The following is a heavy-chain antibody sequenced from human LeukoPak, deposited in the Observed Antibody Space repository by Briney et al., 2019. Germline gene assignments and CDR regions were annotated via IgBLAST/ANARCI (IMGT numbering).Heavy chain of an antibody. D-gene: IGHD3-22*01. CDR1: GYTFTGYY. V-gene: IGHV1-2*06. CDR2: INPNSGGT. J-gene: IGHJ3*02. CDR3: ARGHYDSSGYYYDGGFDI. Sequence: EASVKVSCKASGYTFTGYYVHWVRQAPGQGLEWMGRINPNSGGTNYAQKFQGSVTMTRDTSISTAYMELSRLRSDDTAVYYCARGHYDSSGYYYDGGFDIWGQGTMVTVSS.